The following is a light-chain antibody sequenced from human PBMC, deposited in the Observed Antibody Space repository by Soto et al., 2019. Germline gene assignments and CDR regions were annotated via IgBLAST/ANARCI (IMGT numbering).Light chain of an antibody. J-gene: IGLJ1*01. V-gene: IGLV2-14*01. Sequence: QSVLTQPASVSGSPGQSITISCTGTSSDVGGYKYVSWYQHHPGKAPKLMIYEVSNRPSGVSDRFSGSKSGNTASLTISGLQAEDEADYYCISYTGSSTSYVFGSGTKLTVL. CDR2: EVS. CDR1: SSDVGGYKY. CDR3: ISYTGSSTSYV.